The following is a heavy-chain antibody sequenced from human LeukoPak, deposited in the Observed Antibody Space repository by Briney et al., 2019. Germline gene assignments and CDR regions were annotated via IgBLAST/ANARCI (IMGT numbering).Heavy chain of an antibody. V-gene: IGHV4-4*07. CDR3: ATGSGDFDN. CDR1: GGSISRWY. J-gene: IGHJ4*02. CDR2: VYSSGST. Sequence: SETLSLTCTVSGGSISRWYWSCIRQPAGKGLEWMGRVYSSGSTNYNPSLKSRVTMSVDTSKNQFFLRLSSVTAADTAICYCATGSGDFDNWGQGTLVTVSS. D-gene: IGHD3-3*01.